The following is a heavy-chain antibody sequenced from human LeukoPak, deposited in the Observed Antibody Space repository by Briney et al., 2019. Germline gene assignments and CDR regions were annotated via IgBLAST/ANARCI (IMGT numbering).Heavy chain of an antibody. J-gene: IGHJ5*02. CDR3: ARSHRTLKLLLPTDH. D-gene: IGHD3-22*01. CDR2: ISADTTDT. V-gene: IGHV1-18*01. CDR1: GGTFSTYA. Sequence: ASVKVSCKASGGTFSTYAISWVRQAPGQGLEWMGWISADTTDTIYAQKFEGRVTLTTDTPTNTAYMELRSLRSDDTAIYFCARSHRTLKLLLPTDHWGQGTLVTVSS.